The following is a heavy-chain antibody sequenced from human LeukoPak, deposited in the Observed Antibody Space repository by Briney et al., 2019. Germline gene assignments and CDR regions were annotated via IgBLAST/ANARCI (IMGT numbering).Heavy chain of an antibody. Sequence: TGGSLRLSCAASGFTFSDYYMSWIRQAPGKGLEWVSYISSSGSTMYYADSVKGRFTISRDNAKNSLYLQMNSLRAEDTAVYYCARVDSSSWYSGRYYYYGMDVWGQGTTVTVSS. V-gene: IGHV3-11*01. CDR3: ARVDSSSWYSGRYYYYGMDV. CDR1: GFTFSDYY. J-gene: IGHJ6*02. D-gene: IGHD6-13*01. CDR2: ISSSGSTM.